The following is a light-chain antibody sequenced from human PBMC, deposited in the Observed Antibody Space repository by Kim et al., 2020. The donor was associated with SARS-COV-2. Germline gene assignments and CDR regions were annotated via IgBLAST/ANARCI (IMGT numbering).Light chain of an antibody. V-gene: IGKV3-20*01. CDR3: QHYETPPWT. J-gene: IGKJ1*01. Sequence: SPGESATLSCRATQSVSTSYLAWYQRKPGQAPRLLLYGASSRATGVPDRFSGSGSGTDFTLTISRLEPEDFAVYYCQHYETPPWTFGQGTKVEIK. CDR1: QSVSTSY. CDR2: GAS.